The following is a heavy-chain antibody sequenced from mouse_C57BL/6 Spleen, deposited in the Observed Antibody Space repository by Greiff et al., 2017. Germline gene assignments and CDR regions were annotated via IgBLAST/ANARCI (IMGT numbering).Heavy chain of an antibody. D-gene: IGHD2-4*01. CDR3: ARDLYDYPY. CDR1: GYTFTSYW. CDR2: IDPSDSGT. Sequence: QVQLQQSGAELVRPGSSVKLSCKASGYTFTSYWMQWVKQRPIQGLEWIGNIDPSDSGTHYNQKFKDKATVTVDKSSSTAYMQLSSLTSEDSAVYYCARDLYDYPYWGQGTLVTVSA. J-gene: IGHJ3*01. V-gene: IGHV1-52*01.